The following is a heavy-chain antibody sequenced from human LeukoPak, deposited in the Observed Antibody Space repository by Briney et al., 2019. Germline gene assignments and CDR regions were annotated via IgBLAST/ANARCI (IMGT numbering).Heavy chain of an antibody. V-gene: IGHV1-24*01. Sequence: ASVKVSCKVSGYTLTELSMHWVRQAPGKGLEWMGGFDPEDGETIYAQKFQGRVTMTEDTSTDTAYMELSSLRSEDTAVYYCATVLNDWSGYYKLFDYWGQGTLVTVST. CDR2: FDPEDGET. D-gene: IGHD3-3*01. CDR3: ATVLNDWSGYYKLFDY. CDR1: GYTLTELS. J-gene: IGHJ4*02.